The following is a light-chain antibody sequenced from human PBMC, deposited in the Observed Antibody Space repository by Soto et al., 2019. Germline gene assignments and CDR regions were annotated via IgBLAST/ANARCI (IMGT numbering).Light chain of an antibody. CDR2: QDS. V-gene: IGLV3-1*01. CDR1: KLGDKY. Sequence: SYELTQPPSVSVSPGQTASITCSGDKLGDKYACWYQQKPGQSPVLVIYQDSKRPSGIPERFSGSNSGNTATLIISGTQAMDEADYYCQAWDSSKEVFGTGTKVTVL. J-gene: IGLJ1*01. CDR3: QAWDSSKEV.